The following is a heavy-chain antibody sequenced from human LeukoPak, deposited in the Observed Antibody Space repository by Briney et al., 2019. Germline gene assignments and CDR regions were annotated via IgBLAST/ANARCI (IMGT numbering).Heavy chain of an antibody. CDR3: AKGSSGWYIDY. CDR1: GGSITSGGYY. V-gene: IGHV4-61*02. J-gene: IGHJ4*02. D-gene: IGHD6-19*01. Sequence: SETLSLTCTVSGGSITSGGYYWSWIRQPAGEGLEWIGRTYSSGSTNYNPSLKSRVTISIDTSKNQFSLKLSSVTAADTAVYYCAKGSSGWYIDYWGQGTLVTVSS. CDR2: TYSSGST.